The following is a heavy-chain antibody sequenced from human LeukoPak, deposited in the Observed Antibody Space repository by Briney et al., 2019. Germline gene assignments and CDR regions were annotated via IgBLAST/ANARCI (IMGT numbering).Heavy chain of an antibody. CDR3: AKYTSGTSYRGLDQ. CDR2: IIGSAVNT. D-gene: IGHD3-10*01. J-gene: IGHJ4*02. Sequence: GGSMRLSCGASGLTVSSYGMSWVRQAPGKGLEWVSTIIGSAVNTYYADSVKGLFTISRDDSKNTVYLQMNSLRAEDTAVYSCAKYTSGTSYRGLDQWGQGTLVTASS. V-gene: IGHV3-23*01. CDR1: GLTVSSYG.